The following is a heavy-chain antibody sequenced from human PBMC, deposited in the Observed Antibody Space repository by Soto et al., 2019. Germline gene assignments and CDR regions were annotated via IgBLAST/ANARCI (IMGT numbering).Heavy chain of an antibody. J-gene: IGHJ4*02. Sequence: EVQLVESGGGLVQPGGSLRLSCAASGFTFSSYWMHWVRQAPGKGLVWVSRINSDGSSTSYEDSVKGRFTISRDNAKNKVYLQMNSLRAEDTAVYYCARTSLVVPAATREDYWGQGTLVTVSS. CDR3: ARTSLVVPAATREDY. D-gene: IGHD2-15*01. V-gene: IGHV3-74*01. CDR2: INSDGSST. CDR1: GFTFSSYW.